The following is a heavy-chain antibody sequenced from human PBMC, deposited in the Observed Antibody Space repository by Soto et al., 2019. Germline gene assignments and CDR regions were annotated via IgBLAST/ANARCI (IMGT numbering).Heavy chain of an antibody. V-gene: IGHV3-21*01. J-gene: IGHJ4*02. Sequence: PGGSLRLSCAAPGFTFSSYSMNWVRQAPGKGLEWVSSISSSSSYIYYADSVKGRFTISRDNAKNSLYLQMNSLRAEDTAVYYCARGIAVAGDFDYWGQGTLVTVSS. CDR3: ARGIAVAGDFDY. CDR1: GFTFSSYS. CDR2: ISSSSSYI. D-gene: IGHD6-19*01.